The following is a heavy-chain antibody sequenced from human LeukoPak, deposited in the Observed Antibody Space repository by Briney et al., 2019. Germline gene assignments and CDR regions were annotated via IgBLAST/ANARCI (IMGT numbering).Heavy chain of an antibody. V-gene: IGHV4-59*08. Sequence: PSETLSLTCTVSGGSISDYHWSWIRQPPGKGLEWIGYIHSSGSANYKPSLKSRVTISVDTSENQCSLKVSSVTAADTAKYYCARNSYYSQTHDTWGQGTLVTVSS. D-gene: IGHD3-10*01. J-gene: IGHJ5*02. CDR3: ARNSYYSQTHDT. CDR2: IHSSGSA. CDR1: GGSISDYH.